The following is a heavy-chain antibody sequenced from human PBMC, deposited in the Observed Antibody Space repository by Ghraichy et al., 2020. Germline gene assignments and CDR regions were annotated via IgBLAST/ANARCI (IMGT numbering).Heavy chain of an antibody. CDR1: GGTFSSYA. J-gene: IGHJ5*02. CDR2: IIPIFGTA. Sequence: SVKVSCKASGGTFSSYAISWVRQAPGQGLEWMGGIIPIFGTANYAQKFQGRVTITADESTSTAYMELSSLRSEDTAVYYCARGECSGGSCYPGGNWFDPWGQGTLVTVSS. V-gene: IGHV1-69*13. CDR3: ARGECSGGSCYPGGNWFDP. D-gene: IGHD2-15*01.